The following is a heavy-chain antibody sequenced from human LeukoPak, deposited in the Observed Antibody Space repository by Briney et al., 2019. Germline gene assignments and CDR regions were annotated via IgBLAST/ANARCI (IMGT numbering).Heavy chain of an antibody. Sequence: ASVKVSCKASGGTFSSYAINWVRQATGQGLEWMGWMNPNSGNTGYAQKFQGRVTITRNTSISTAYMELSSLRSEDTAVYYCARSRGGQSSDYWGQGTLVTVSS. D-gene: IGHD2-15*01. CDR2: MNPNSGNT. CDR3: ARSRGGQSSDY. V-gene: IGHV1-8*03. J-gene: IGHJ4*02. CDR1: GGTFSSYA.